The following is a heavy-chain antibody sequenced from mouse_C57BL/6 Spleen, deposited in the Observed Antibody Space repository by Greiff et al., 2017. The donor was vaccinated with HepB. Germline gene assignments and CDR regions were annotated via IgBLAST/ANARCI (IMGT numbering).Heavy chain of an antibody. CDR1: GYTFTNYW. D-gene: IGHD2-4*01. Sequence: VQLQQSGADLVRPGTSVKMSCKASGYTFTNYWIGWAKQRPGHGLEWIGDIYPGGVYTNYNEKFKGKATLTADKSSSTAYMQFSSLTSEDSAIYYCARYDYDDWFAYWGQGTLVTVSA. CDR2: IYPGGVYT. CDR3: ARYDYDDWFAY. J-gene: IGHJ3*01. V-gene: IGHV1-63*01.